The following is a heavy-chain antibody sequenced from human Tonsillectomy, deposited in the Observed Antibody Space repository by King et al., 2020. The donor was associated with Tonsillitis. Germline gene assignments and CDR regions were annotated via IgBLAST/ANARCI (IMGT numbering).Heavy chain of an antibody. CDR2: IYCCGSS. J-gene: IGHJ4*02. D-gene: IGHD1/OR15-1a*01. CDR1: GVSISSSSYY. V-gene: IGHV4-39*01. CDR3: ARHKRLPRTTSGIFDY. Sequence: LQLQESGPGPVKPSETLSLTCNVSGVSISSSSYYWGWIRQSPGKGLEWIGSIYCCGSSYYNPSLKSRVTMFVDTAKNHFSLKVKTVTAADTAVYYCARHKRLPRTTSGIFDYWGPGTLVTVSS.